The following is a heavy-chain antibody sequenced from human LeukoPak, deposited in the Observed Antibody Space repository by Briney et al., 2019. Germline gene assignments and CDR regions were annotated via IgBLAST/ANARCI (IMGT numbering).Heavy chain of an antibody. D-gene: IGHD5-18*01. Sequence: GESLKISCKGSGYSFTSYWIGWVRQMPGKGLEWIGIIYPGDSDIRYSPSFQGRVTISADKSISTAYLQMNTLRAEDTAVYYCARDGRGDTARSHFDYWGQGTLVTVSS. CDR3: ARDGRGDTARSHFDY. J-gene: IGHJ4*02. V-gene: IGHV5-51*01. CDR1: GYSFTSYW. CDR2: IYPGDSDI.